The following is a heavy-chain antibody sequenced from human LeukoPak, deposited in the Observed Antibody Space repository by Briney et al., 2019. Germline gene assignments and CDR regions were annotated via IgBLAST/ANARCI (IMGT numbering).Heavy chain of an antibody. CDR2: ISSSSSYI. D-gene: IGHD3-16*02. Sequence: PGGSLRLSCAASGFTFSSYSMNWVRQAPGKGLEWVSSISSSSSYIYYADSVKGRFTISRDNAKNSLYLQMNSLRAEDTAVYYCARDSPPITFGGVIVYDYFDYWGQGTLVTVSS. J-gene: IGHJ4*02. CDR1: GFTFSSYS. V-gene: IGHV3-21*01. CDR3: ARDSPPITFGGVIVYDYFDY.